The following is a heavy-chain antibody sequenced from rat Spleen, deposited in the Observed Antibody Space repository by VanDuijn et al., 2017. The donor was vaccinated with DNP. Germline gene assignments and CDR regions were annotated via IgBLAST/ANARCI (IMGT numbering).Heavy chain of an antibody. D-gene: IGHD4-3*01. V-gene: IGHV2S12*01. CDR1: GFSLIGYS. CDR3: ARDLIIRDTTSAMDV. CDR2: ISSGGNA. J-gene: IGHJ4*01. Sequence: VQLTESGPGLVQPSETLSLTCAVSGFSLIGYSVFWVRQPPGKGLQWVAAISSGGNAKYTSALKSRLSFSKATSKSQVFLKLSSLQTEDTATYYCARDLIIRDTTSAMDVWGQGTSVTVSS.